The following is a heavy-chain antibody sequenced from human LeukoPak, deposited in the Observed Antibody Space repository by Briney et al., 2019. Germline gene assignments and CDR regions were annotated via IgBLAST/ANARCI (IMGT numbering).Heavy chain of an antibody. J-gene: IGHJ5*02. CDR3: ARGAYGSGSYYNAWFDP. CDR1: GFTFSSYE. CDR2: ISSSGSTI. D-gene: IGHD3-10*01. Sequence: GGSLRLSCAASGFTFSSYEMNWVRQAPGKGLEWVSYISSSGSTIYYADSVKGRFTISRDNAKNSLYLQMNSLRAEDTAVYYCARGAYGSGSYYNAWFDPWGQGTLVTVSS. V-gene: IGHV3-48*03.